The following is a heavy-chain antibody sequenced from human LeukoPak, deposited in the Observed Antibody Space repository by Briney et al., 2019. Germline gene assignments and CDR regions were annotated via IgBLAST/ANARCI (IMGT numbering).Heavy chain of an antibody. Sequence: GGSLRLSCAASGFTFSSYGMHWVRQAPGKGLEWVAVISYDGSNKYYADSVKGRFTISRDNSKNTLYLQMNSLRAEDTAVYYCAKGTYYYDSSGYRILGYWGQGTLVTVSS. CDR1: GFTFSSYG. CDR2: ISYDGSNK. CDR3: AKGTYYYDSSGYRILGY. V-gene: IGHV3-30*18. J-gene: IGHJ4*02. D-gene: IGHD3-22*01.